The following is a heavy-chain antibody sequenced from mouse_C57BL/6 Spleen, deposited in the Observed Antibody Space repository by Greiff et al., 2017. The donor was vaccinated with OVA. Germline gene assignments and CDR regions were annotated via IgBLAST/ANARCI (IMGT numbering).Heavy chain of an antibody. V-gene: IGHV5-6*02. D-gene: IGHD1-1*01. J-gene: IGHJ4*01. CDR2: ISSGGSYT. CDR1: GFTFSSYG. CDR3: ARRDGSSPYAMDY. Sequence: EVKLMESGGDLVKPGGSLKLSCAASGFTFSSYGMSWVRQTPDKRLEWVATISSGGSYTYYPDSVKGRFTISRDNAKNTLYLQMSGLKSEDTAMYYCARRDGSSPYAMDYWGQGTSVTVSS.